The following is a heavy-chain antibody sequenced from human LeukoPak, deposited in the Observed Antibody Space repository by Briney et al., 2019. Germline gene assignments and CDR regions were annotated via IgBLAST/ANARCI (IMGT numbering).Heavy chain of an antibody. CDR3: ARHMDGYSGYDRAIDY. CDR2: IYYSGST. J-gene: IGHJ4*02. CDR1: GGSISSYY. D-gene: IGHD5-12*01. Sequence: SETLSLTCTVSGGSISSYYWSWIRQPPGKGLEWIGYIYYSGSTNYNPSLKSRVTISVDTSKNQFSLKLSSVTAADTAVYYCARHMDGYSGYDRAIDYWGQGTLVTVSS. V-gene: IGHV4-59*08.